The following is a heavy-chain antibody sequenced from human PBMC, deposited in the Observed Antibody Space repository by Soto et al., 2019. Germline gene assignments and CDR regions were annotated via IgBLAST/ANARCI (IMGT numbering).Heavy chain of an antibody. J-gene: IGHJ4*02. D-gene: IGHD3-22*01. CDR2: ISYSGNT. CDR1: GASVNSGTSY. CDR3: ARDAFYLYDNSGLGVARPRFDS. Sequence: QVQLQESGPGLVKPSETLSLTCTVSGASVNSGTSYWSWIRQPPGKGLEWIGYISYSGNTNYNPSLESRVTISVDTSKNQFSLRLSSVTAADTAVYYCARDAFYLYDNSGLGVARPRFDSWGQGTLVTVSS. V-gene: IGHV4-61*01.